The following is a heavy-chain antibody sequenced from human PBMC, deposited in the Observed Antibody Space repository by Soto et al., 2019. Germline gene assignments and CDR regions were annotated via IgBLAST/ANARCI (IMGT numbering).Heavy chain of an antibody. V-gene: IGHV3-9*01. CDR3: GKHLSSSVVYYYYYMDV. CDR1: GFTFDDYA. CDR2: ISWNSGSI. D-gene: IGHD6-13*01. J-gene: IGHJ6*03. Sequence: EVQLVESGGGLVQPGRSLRLSCAASGFTFDDYAMHWVRQAPGKGLEWVSGISWNSGSIGYADSVKGRFTISRDNAKNSLYLQMNSLRAEDTALYYCGKHLSSSVVYYYYYMDVWGKGTTVTVSS.